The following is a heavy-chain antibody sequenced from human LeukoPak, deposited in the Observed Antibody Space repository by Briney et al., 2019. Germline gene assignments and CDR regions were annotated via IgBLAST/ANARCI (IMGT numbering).Heavy chain of an antibody. J-gene: IGHJ6*02. Sequence: GASVKVSCKASGGTFSSYAISWVRQAPGQGLEWMGRIIPILGIANYAQRFQGRVTITADKSTSTAYMELSSLRSEDTAVYYCARDRQGYSSSYYYYGMDVWGQGITVTVSS. V-gene: IGHV1-69*04. CDR3: ARDRQGYSSSYYYYGMDV. D-gene: IGHD6-13*01. CDR1: GGTFSSYA. CDR2: IIPILGIA.